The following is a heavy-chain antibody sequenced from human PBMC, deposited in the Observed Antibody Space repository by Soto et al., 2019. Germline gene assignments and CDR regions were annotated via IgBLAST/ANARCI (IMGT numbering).Heavy chain of an antibody. D-gene: IGHD1-26*01. CDR3: AKRGAVAAIDY. CDR2: ISYDGTDE. J-gene: IGHJ4*02. CDR1: GFTFSNYG. V-gene: IGHV3-30*18. Sequence: QVQLVESGGGVVQPGRSLRLSCAASGFTFSNYGMYWVRQAPGKGLEWVALISYDGTDEYYADSVKGRFTISRDNSKNTLYLQMNSLRAEDTAVFYRAKRGAVAAIDYWRQGTLVTVSS.